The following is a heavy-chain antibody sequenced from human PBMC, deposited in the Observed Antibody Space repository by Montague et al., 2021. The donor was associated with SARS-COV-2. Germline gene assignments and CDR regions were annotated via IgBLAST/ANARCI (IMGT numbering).Heavy chain of an antibody. J-gene: IGHJ3*02. V-gene: IGHV3-11*01. CDR2: ISSSGSTI. CDR1: VFTFSDYY. D-gene: IGHD5-18*01. Sequence: SLRLSCAASVFTFSDYYMSWIRQAPGKGLEWVSYISSSGSTIYYADSVKGRFTISRDNAKNSLYLQMNSLRAKDTAVYYCARVRHSYGYLSAFDIWGQGTMVTVSS. CDR3: ARVRHSYGYLSAFDI.